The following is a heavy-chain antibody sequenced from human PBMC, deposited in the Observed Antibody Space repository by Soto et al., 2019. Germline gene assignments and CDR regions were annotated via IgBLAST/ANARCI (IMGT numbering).Heavy chain of an antibody. CDR2: IYPGDSDT. J-gene: IGHJ6*02. CDR3: VVGRDRAMGNYYYYYGMDV. CDR1: GYSSTSYW. D-gene: IGHD1-26*01. V-gene: IGHV5-51*01. Sequence: GKSLQISCKGSGYSSTSYWIGWVRQMTGKGLEWMGIIYPGDSDTRYSPSFQGQVTISADKSISTAYLQWSSLKASATAMYYCVVGRDRAMGNYYYYYGMDVWGQGTTVTVSS.